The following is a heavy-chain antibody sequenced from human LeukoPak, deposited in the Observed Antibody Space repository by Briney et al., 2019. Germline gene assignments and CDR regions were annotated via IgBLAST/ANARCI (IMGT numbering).Heavy chain of an antibody. Sequence: SETLSLTCTVSGGSISSYYWNWIRQPAGKGLEWIGRLYTSGSTNYNPSLKSRVTMSVDTSKNQFSLKLSSVTAADTAVYYCARVCDLEYSSSASFDYWGQGTLVTVSS. CDR1: GGSISSYY. D-gene: IGHD6-6*01. CDR2: LYTSGST. V-gene: IGHV4-4*07. J-gene: IGHJ4*02. CDR3: ARVCDLEYSSSASFDY.